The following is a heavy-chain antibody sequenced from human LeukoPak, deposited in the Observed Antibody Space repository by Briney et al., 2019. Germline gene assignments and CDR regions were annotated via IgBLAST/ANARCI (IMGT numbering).Heavy chain of an antibody. Sequence: GGSLRLSCAASGFTFSSYDMHWVRQATGKGLEWVSASGTAGDTYYPGSVKGRFTISRENAKNSLYLQMNSLRAGDTAVYYCARALGGYDAIDYWGQGTLVTVSS. CDR1: GFTFSSYD. D-gene: IGHD2-8*02. CDR3: ARALGGYDAIDY. CDR2: SGTAGDT. J-gene: IGHJ4*02. V-gene: IGHV3-13*01.